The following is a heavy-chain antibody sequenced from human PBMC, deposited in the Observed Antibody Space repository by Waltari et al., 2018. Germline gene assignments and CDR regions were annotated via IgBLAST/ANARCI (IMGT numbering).Heavy chain of an antibody. CDR2: ISISGTKL. Sequence: EVQLLESGGGFVQPGGSLRLSCVVSGFRFSSSSMRWVRQAPGKGLEWVSSISISGTKLYYADSVKGRFTISRDNSKNALHLQMNSLRAEDTAIYYCAKEIRPNDFWGQGTLVTVSS. J-gene: IGHJ4*02. D-gene: IGHD1-1*01. CDR3: AKEIRPNDF. CDR1: GFRFSSSS. V-gene: IGHV3-23*01.